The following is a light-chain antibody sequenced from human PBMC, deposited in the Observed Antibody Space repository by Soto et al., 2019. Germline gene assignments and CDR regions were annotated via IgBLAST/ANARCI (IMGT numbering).Light chain of an antibody. CDR3: QQSYSTLYT. CDR2: AAS. CDR1: QSIGTS. V-gene: IGKV1-39*01. J-gene: IGKJ2*01. Sequence: EIQMTQSPSSLSASIGERVTITCRASQSIGTSLSWHQQKSGRAPKLLIHAASTLQSGVPSRFSGSGSGTDFTLTISSLQPEDVAGYYCQQSYSTLYTFGQGTKQEI.